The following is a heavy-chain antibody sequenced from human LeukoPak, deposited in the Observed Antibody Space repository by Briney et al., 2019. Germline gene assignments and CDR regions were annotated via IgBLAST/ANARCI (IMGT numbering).Heavy chain of an antibody. Sequence: KPGGSLRLSCAASGFTFSNAWMRWVRQAAGKGLEWVGRIKSKTDGGTTDYAAPVKGRFTISRDDSKNTLYLQMNSLKTEDTAVYYCTTDRLSGYSYYFDYWGQGTLVTVSS. CDR2: IKSKTDGGTT. J-gene: IGHJ4*02. CDR3: TTDRLSGYSYYFDY. V-gene: IGHV3-15*01. CDR1: GFTFSNAW. D-gene: IGHD3-22*01.